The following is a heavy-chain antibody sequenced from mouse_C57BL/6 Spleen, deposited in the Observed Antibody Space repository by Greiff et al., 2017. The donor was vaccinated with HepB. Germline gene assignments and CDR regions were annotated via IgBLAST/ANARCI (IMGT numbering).Heavy chain of an antibody. Sequence: EVQLQQSGPELVKPGASVKISCKASGYSFTDYNMNWVKQSNGKSLEWIGEINPNYGTTSYNQKFKGKATLTVDKSSSTAYMQLSSLTSEDSAVYYCARCEYYCISYYAMDYWGQGTSVTVSS. CDR2: INPNYGTT. J-gene: IGHJ4*01. CDR1: GYSFTDYN. V-gene: IGHV1-39*01. D-gene: IGHD1-1*01. CDR3: ARCEYYCISYYAMDY.